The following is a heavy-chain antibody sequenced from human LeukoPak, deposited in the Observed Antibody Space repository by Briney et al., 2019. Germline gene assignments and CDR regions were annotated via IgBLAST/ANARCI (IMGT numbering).Heavy chain of an antibody. CDR3: ARSKSSGWYMFDY. CDR2: INPNSGGT. V-gene: IGHV1-2*02. Sequence: ASVKVSCKASGYTFTGHYMHWVRQAPGQGLEWMGWINPNSGGTNYAQKFQGRVTMTRGTSISTAYMELSRLRSDDTAVYYCARSKSSGWYMFDYWGQGTLVTVSS. D-gene: IGHD6-19*01. J-gene: IGHJ4*02. CDR1: GYTFTGHY.